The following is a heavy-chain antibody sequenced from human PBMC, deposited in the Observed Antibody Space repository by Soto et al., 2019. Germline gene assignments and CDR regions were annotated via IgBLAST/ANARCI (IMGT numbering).Heavy chain of an antibody. Sequence: QVQLVQSGTEVKKPGASVKVSCKASGFTLSRYAIHWVRQPPDQGPEILGWLTGASGTTRFSPKFQDRVNMPTDMSATTTFMELSGLRSEDTAVYYCARSPPPLGWYDIWGQGTLVSVSS. D-gene: IGHD7-27*01. CDR2: LTGASGTT. CDR3: ARSPPPLGWYDI. V-gene: IGHV1-3*01. CDR1: GFTLSRYA. J-gene: IGHJ5*02.